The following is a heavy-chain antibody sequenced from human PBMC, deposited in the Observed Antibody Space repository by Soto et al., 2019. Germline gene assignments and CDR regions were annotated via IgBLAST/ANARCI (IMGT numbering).Heavy chain of an antibody. CDR2: LYYGRSA. D-gene: IGHD3-22*01. CDR3: ALRSMAVVPEY. V-gene: IGHV4-61*01. J-gene: IGHJ4*02. Sequence: SETLSLTCAVSGDSISSGCFSWSWIRQPPGKGLESIGYLYYGRSANYNPSLKSRVTLSVDTSTNQCSLTLSSMTAADTAVYYCALRSMAVVPEYWGQGTLVTVSS. CDR1: GDSISSGCFS.